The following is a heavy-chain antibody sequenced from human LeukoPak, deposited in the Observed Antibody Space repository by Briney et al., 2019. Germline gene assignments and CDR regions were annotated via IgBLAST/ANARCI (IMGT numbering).Heavy chain of an antibody. CDR2: IKQDGSVE. D-gene: IGHD3-10*01. CDR3: ARWADDSGIYYIAS. CDR1: GFTYTNYW. J-gene: IGHJ5*02. V-gene: IGHV3-7*01. Sequence: GGSLRLSCAASGFTYTNYWMAWVRQAPGKGLQWVASIKQDGSVEYYVDSVKGRFTISRDNAKNSHYLQMNSLRVEYMAVYYCARWADDSGIYYIASWGQGTLVTVSS.